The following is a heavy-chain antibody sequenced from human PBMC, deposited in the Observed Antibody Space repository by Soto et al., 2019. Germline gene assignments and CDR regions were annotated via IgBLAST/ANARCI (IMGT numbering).Heavy chain of an antibody. CDR3: AREITSGWTAFDC. CDR1: GFTVRTSY. J-gene: IGHJ4*02. D-gene: IGHD6-19*01. CDR2: IYAGGTS. Sequence: EVQLVESGGGLVQPGGSLRLSCAASGFTVRTSYMNWVRQSPGRGLECLSVIYAGGTSYHADSVKGKFTISRDESRNTVYLQTNSLRAEYTAVYYCAREITSGWTAFDCWGQGTLVTVSS. V-gene: IGHV3-66*01.